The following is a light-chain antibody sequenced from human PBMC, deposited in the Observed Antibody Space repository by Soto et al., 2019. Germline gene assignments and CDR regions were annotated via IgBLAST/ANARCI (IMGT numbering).Light chain of an antibody. J-gene: IGKJ2*01. V-gene: IGKV1-8*01. Sequence: AIRMTQSPSSFSASTGDRVTITCRASQGISSYLAWYQQKPGKAPKLLIYAASTLQSGVPSRFSGSGSGTDFTLTISCLEDEDFATYACQQYYSYQYTGGQGTKMEIK. CDR1: QGISSY. CDR3: QQYYSYQYT. CDR2: AAS.